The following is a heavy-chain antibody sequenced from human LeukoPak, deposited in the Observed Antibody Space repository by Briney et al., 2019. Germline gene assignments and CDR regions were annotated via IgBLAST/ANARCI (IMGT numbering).Heavy chain of an antibody. J-gene: IGHJ4*02. CDR3: AKFLPTHIVVANYYFDY. CDR2: ISGGGGST. Sequence: PGGSLRLSCAASGFTFSSYAMSWVRQAPGKGLEWVSAISGGGGSTYYADSVKGRFTISRDNSKNTLYLQMNSLRAEDTAVYYCAKFLPTHIVVANYYFDYRGQGTLVTVSS. V-gene: IGHV3-23*01. CDR1: GFTFSSYA. D-gene: IGHD2-21*01.